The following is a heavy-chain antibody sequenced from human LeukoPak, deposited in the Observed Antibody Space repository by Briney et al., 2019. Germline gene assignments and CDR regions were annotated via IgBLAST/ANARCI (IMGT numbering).Heavy chain of an antibody. V-gene: IGHV7-4-1*02. CDR1: GYTFISYV. CDR2: INTNTGNP. J-gene: IGHJ4*02. D-gene: IGHD6-6*01. CDR3: ARAHSYSTSSLPGY. Sequence: ASVKVSCKASGYTFISYVMTWVRQAPGQGLEWMGWINTNTGNPTYAQGFTGRFVFSLDTSVSTAYLQISSLKAEDTAVYYCARAHSYSTSSLPGYWGQGTLVTVSS.